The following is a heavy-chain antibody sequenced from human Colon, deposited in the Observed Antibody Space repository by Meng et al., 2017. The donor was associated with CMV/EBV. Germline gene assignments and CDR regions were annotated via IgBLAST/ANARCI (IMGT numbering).Heavy chain of an antibody. CDR1: GGSFSGYY. CDR3: AREPERGVEARGY. J-gene: IGHJ4*02. V-gene: IGHV3-21*01. Sequence: ETLSLTCAVYGGSFSGYYWSWFRQPPGKRLEWVSSISSSSSYIYYADSVKGRFTISRDNAKNSLYLQMNSLRAEDTAVYYCAREPERGVEARGYWGQGTLVTVSS. D-gene: IGHD2-15*01. CDR2: ISSSSSYI.